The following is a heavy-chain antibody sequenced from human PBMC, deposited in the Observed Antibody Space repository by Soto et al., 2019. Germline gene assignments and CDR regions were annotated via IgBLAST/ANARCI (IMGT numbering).Heavy chain of an antibody. D-gene: IGHD1-26*01. Sequence: GGSLRLSCAASGFTFGSSALHWVRQAPGKGLEWVAVTSSDGSNTYSADSVKGRFTISRDNSKNTLYLQMNSLRAEDTAVYYCARGSATTAYFDYWGQGTLVTVSS. J-gene: IGHJ4*02. CDR3: ARGSATTAYFDY. V-gene: IGHV3-30-3*01. CDR1: GFTFGSSA. CDR2: TSSDGSNT.